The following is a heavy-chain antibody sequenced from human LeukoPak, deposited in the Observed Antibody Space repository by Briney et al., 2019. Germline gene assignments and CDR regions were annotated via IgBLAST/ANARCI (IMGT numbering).Heavy chain of an antibody. Sequence: SETLSLTCTVSGGSLSSYYWSWIRQPAGKGLEWIGRIYISGSNNYNPSLKSGVTISVDTSKKQLSLKLSSVTAADTAVYYCARDRGTWNDNGFDYWGQGTLVTVSS. CDR2: IYISGSN. CDR3: ARDRGTWNDNGFDY. CDR1: GGSLSSYY. V-gene: IGHV4-4*07. D-gene: IGHD1-1*01. J-gene: IGHJ4*02.